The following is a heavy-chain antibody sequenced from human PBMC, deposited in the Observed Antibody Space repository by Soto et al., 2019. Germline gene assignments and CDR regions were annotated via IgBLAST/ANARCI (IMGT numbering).Heavy chain of an antibody. CDR3: AGYCCSSICPADHFFALEV. CDR2: TSDGGST. CDR1: VGSIYTYY. Sequence: SETLSVTCNFSVGSIYTYYWNWIGQSPGKGLEWIGYTSDGGSTNYNPSLKGRGTISVDTSKKQVSLKLSSVTAADTARYFCAGYCCSSICPADHFFALEVWGQGTTVTVSS. J-gene: IGHJ6*02. V-gene: IGHV4-59*01. D-gene: IGHD2-2*01.